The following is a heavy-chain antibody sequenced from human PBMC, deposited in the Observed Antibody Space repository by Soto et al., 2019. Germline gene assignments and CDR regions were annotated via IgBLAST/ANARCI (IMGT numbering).Heavy chain of an antibody. CDR1: GYTFSSFW. Sequence: GESLKISCKASGYTFSSFWITWVRQMPGKGLEWMGVIDPFDSHTKYSPSFQGHVTVSADKATGTAYLQWSSLKASDTAMYYCVRPRNYYGSCSLYSGMDVWGQGTTVTVS. J-gene: IGHJ6*02. V-gene: IGHV5-10-1*01. D-gene: IGHD3-10*01. CDR2: IDPFDSHT. CDR3: VRPRNYYGSCSLYSGMDV.